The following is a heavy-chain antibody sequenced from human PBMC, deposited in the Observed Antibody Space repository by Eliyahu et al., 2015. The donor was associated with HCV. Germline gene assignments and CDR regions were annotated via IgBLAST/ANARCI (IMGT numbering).Heavy chain of an antibody. V-gene: IGHV4-30-2*01. CDR2: IYHSGSA. CDR1: GGSISSSGYS. J-gene: IGHJ3*02. D-gene: IGHD2-2*01. Sequence: HLQLQESGSGLVKPSETLSLTCAVSGGSISSSGYSWSWIRQPPGQGLEWIGYIYHSGSAYYNPSLKSRVTISVDRSKNQFSLKLSSVTAADTAVYYCARGIGTISYCTGTNCYADAFDIWGQGTMVTVSS. CDR3: ARGIGTISYCTGTNCYADAFDI.